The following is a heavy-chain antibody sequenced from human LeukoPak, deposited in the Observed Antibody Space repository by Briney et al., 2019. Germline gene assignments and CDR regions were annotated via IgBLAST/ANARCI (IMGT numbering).Heavy chain of an antibody. CDR3: ARTSNGKQLVLRYYFDY. CDR1: GGTFSSYA. J-gene: IGHJ4*02. D-gene: IGHD6-6*01. V-gene: IGHV1-69*13. CDR2: IIPIFGTA. Sequence: SVKVSCKASGGTFSSYAISWVRQAPGQGLEWMGGIIPIFGTANYAQKFQGRVTITADESTSTAYMELSSLRSEDTAVYYCARTSNGKQLVLRYYFDYWGQGTLVTVSS.